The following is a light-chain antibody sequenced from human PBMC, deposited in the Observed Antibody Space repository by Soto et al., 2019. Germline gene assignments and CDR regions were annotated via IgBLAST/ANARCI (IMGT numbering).Light chain of an antibody. CDR1: QSVTSSY. V-gene: IGKV3-20*01. J-gene: IGKJ5*01. Sequence: EIVLTQSPGTLSLSPGERATLSCRASQSVTSSYLAWYQQKPGQAPRVLIYGASSRATGIPDRFSGSGSGTDFTLTISRLEPEDFAVFYCQQYGSSPITFGHGTRLEIK. CDR2: GAS. CDR3: QQYGSSPIT.